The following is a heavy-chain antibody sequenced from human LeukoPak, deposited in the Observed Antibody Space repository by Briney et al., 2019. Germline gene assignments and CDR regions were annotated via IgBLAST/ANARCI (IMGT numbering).Heavy chain of an antibody. CDR1: GYTFTGYY. J-gene: IGHJ4*02. Sequence: GASVKVSCKASGYTFTGYYMHWVRQAPGQGLEWMGWINPNSGGTNYAQKFQGRVTMTRDTSISTAYMGLSRLRSDDTAVYYCAREGGGVAYYYGSGSYFFDYWGQGTLVTVSS. D-gene: IGHD3-10*01. CDR3: AREGGGVAYYYGSGSYFFDY. CDR2: INPNSGGT. V-gene: IGHV1-2*02.